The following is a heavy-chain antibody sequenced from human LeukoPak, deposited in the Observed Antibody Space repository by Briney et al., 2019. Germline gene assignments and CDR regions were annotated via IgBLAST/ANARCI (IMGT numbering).Heavy chain of an antibody. D-gene: IGHD1-26*01. V-gene: IGHV3-21*01. CDR3: ARDSDGSYYDYCDP. CDR2: ISSSSIYI. J-gene: IGHJ5*02. Sequence: PGGSLTLSCAASGFTFSSYSMNWVRQAPGKGLEWVSSISSSSIYIYSADSVKGRFTISRDNDKSSLYLQMDSLRAEDTAVYYCARDSDGSYYDYCDPWGQGTLVSVSS. CDR1: GFTFSSYS.